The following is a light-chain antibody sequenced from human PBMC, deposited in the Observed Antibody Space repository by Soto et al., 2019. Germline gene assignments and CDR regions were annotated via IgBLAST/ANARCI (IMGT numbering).Light chain of an antibody. V-gene: IGKV3-20*01. J-gene: IGKJ2*01. CDR2: GAS. CDR3: QQYGSPPVT. Sequence: EIVLTQSPGTLSLSPGERATLSCRASQSVSSSYLAWYQQKPGQAPRLLIYGASSRATGIPDRFSGSGSGTDFTLTISRLEPEDFAVYYCQQYGSPPVTFGQGNKV. CDR1: QSVSSSY.